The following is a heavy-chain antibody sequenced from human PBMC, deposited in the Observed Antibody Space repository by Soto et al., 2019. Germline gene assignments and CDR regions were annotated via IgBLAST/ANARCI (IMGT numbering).Heavy chain of an antibody. CDR3: ASRDPGTSVDY. V-gene: IGHV4-4*02. CDR2: IYRTGST. Sequence: ETLSLTCAVSGGSFTSNNWWTWVRQPPGQGLEWIGEIYRTGSTNYSPSLKSRVTISLDKSENQFSLKVTSLTAADTAVYYCASRDPGTSVDYWGQGTLVTVSS. J-gene: IGHJ4*02. CDR1: GGSFTSNNW. D-gene: IGHD1-7*01.